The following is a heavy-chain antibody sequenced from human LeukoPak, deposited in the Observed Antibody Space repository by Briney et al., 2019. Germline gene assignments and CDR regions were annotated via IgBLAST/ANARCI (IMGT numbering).Heavy chain of an antibody. J-gene: IGHJ4*02. CDR1: GYTFTSYG. Sequence: ASVKVSCKASGYTFTSYGISWVRQAPGQGLEWMGWTSAYNGNTNYAQKLQGRVTMTTDTSTSTAYMELRSLRSDDTAVYYCARLWYDIGSLDYWGQGTLVTVSS. CDR3: ARLWYDIGSLDY. D-gene: IGHD3-9*01. V-gene: IGHV1-18*01. CDR2: TSAYNGNT.